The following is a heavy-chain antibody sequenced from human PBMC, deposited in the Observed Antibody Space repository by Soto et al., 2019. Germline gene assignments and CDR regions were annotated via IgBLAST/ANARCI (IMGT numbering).Heavy chain of an antibody. CDR3: ARGRECSRCMDV. J-gene: IGHJ6*02. Sequence: QVQLQESGPGLVKPSQTLSLTCTVSGGSISSGGYYWSWIRQHPGKGLEWIGNIYYSGSTSYNPSLKSRVIISVDTSKNQFSLKLSSMTAADTAVYYCARGRECSRCMDVWGQGTTVTVSS. D-gene: IGHD3-10*01. CDR1: GGSISSGGYY. V-gene: IGHV4-31*02. CDR2: IYYSGST.